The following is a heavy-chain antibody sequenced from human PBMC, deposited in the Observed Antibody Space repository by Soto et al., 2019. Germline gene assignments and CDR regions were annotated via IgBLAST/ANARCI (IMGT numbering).Heavy chain of an antibody. J-gene: IGHJ3*02. CDR1: VCTFSSYS. CDR3: ASDATDDDAFDI. CDR2: ISSSSSYI. V-gene: IGHV3-21*01. Sequence: PVGSLRLSCASSVCTFSSYSMNCVRQAPGKWLEWVSSISSSSSYIYYADSVKGRFTISRDNAKNSLYLQMNSLRAEDTAVYYCASDATDDDAFDIWGQGTMVIVS.